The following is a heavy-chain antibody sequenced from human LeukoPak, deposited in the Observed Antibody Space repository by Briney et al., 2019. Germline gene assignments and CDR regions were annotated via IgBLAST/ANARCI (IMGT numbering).Heavy chain of an antibody. CDR3: ARVENYYYDSSGYYEA. CDR1: GYTFTGYY. CDR2: INPNSGGT. J-gene: IGHJ5*02. V-gene: IGHV1-2*06. D-gene: IGHD3-22*01. Sequence: ASVKVSCKASGYTFTGYYMHWVRQAPGQGLEWMGRINPNSGGTNYAQKSQGRVTMTRDTSISTAYMELSRLRSDDTAVYYCARVENYYYDSSGYYEAWGQGTLVTVSS.